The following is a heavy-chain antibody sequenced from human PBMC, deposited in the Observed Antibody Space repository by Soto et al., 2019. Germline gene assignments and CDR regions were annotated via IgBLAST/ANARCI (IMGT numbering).Heavy chain of an antibody. Sequence: PGGSLRLSCAASGFTFSSYSMNWVRQAPGKGLEWVSSISPSSSYIYYVDSVKGRFTISRDNAKNSLYLQMNSLRAEDTAVYYCARLSGYDLYYYLDYWGQGNQVTVS. V-gene: IGHV3-21*01. CDR1: GFTFSSYS. J-gene: IGHJ4*02. CDR2: ISPSSSYI. D-gene: IGHD5-12*01. CDR3: ARLSGYDLYYYLDY.